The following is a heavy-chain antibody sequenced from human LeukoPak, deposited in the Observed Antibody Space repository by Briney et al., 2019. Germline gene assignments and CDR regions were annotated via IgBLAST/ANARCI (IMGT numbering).Heavy chain of an antibody. CDR3: AMKAVPRPRLYDAFDF. V-gene: IGHV3-30*02. CDR1: GFTFSSYW. CDR2: IRSDGSNK. Sequence: GGSLRLSCAASGFTFSSYWMSWVRQAPGKGLEWMAFIRSDGSNKYYADSVKGRFTISRDNSKNTLYLQMNSLRAEDTAVYYCAMKAVPRPRLYDAFDFWGQGTVVTVSS. D-gene: IGHD2-2*02. J-gene: IGHJ3*01.